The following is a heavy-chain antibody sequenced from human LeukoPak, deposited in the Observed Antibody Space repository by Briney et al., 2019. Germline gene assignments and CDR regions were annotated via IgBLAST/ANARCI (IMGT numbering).Heavy chain of an antibody. CDR3: AGVVGYCGGATCSFYFDY. V-gene: IGHV3-33*01. Sequence: GRSLRLSCAASGFTFRSYGMHWVRQAPGKGLEWVAIIWYDGSNKYYADSVKGRFTTSRDNSKNTLYLQMGSLRAEDTAVYYCAGVVGYCGGATCSFYFDYWGQGTLVTVSS. D-gene: IGHD2-15*01. CDR1: GFTFRSYG. J-gene: IGHJ4*02. CDR2: IWYDGSNK.